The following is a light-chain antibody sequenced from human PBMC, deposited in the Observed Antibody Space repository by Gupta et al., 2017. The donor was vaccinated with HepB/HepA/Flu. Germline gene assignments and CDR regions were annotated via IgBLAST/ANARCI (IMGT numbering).Light chain of an antibody. J-gene: IGKJ3*01. CDR1: RSLQYSDGNTY. V-gene: IGKV2-30*01. Sequence: VVLTQSPPSLPVTLGQPASISCRSSRSLQYSDGNTYLNWFQVRPGQAPRRLLYKVSIRESGVPDRFIGSGSGSDFTLQISRVEAEDVGTYFCRQDTHWPQVFGHGTKVDIK. CDR3: RQDTHWPQV. CDR2: KVS.